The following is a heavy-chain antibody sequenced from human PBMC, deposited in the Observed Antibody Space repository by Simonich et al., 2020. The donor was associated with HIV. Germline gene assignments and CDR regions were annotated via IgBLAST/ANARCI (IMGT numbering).Heavy chain of an antibody. Sequence: QVQLVQAGSELKKPGASVKISCKTSGYTFTSYPLNWVRQAPGQGLEWRGWNNTNSGNTTYSRGFTGRLVFSLDPPVSTAYLQISSLKAEDPAVYYCGRGGSLIIVGNWFDPWGQGTLVTVSS. V-gene: IGHV7-4-1*02. D-gene: IGHD3-22*01. CDR1: GYTFTSYP. CDR2: NNTNSGNT. CDR3: GRGGSLIIVGNWFDP. J-gene: IGHJ5*02.